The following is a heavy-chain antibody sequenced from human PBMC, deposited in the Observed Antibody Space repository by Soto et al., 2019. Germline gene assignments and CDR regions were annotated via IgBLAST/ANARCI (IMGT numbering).Heavy chain of an antibody. D-gene: IGHD3-3*01. J-gene: IGHJ5*02. CDR3: AKDASNTYYDLPDWFEP. CDR2: ISGSGGST. Sequence: VGSLRLSCASSVFTFSSYAMSCVRHSPGKWLEWVSAISGSGGSTYYADSVKGRFTISRDNSKNTLYLQMNSLRAEDTAVYYCAKDASNTYYDLPDWFEPLGQGTLVNLS. V-gene: IGHV3-23*01. CDR1: VFTFSSYA.